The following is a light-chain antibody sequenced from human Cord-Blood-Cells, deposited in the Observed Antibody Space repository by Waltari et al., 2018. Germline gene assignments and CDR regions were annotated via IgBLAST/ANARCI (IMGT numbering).Light chain of an antibody. CDR2: EGS. J-gene: IGLJ3*02. Sequence: QSALTQPASVSGYSGQSITISCTGTSSDVGSYNLVSWYQQHPGKAPKLISYEGSKRPSWVSNRFSGSKSGNTASLTISGLQAEDEADYYCCSYAGSSTWVFGGGTKLTVL. CDR1: SSDVGSYNL. V-gene: IGLV2-23*01. CDR3: CSYAGSSTWV.